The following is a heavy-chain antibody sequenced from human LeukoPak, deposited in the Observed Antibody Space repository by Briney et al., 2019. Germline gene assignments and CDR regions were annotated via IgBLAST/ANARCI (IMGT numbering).Heavy chain of an antibody. J-gene: IGHJ4*02. CDR2: VRSDGSNI. CDR1: GFTFSSFG. D-gene: IGHD4-17*01. CDR3: AKDMLVTTLDY. Sequence: GGSLRLSCAASGFTFSSFGMNWVRQAPGKGLEWVAFVRSDGSNIYYADSVKGRFTISRDNSKNTLYLQMNSLRAEDTAVYYCAKDMLVTTLDYWGQGTLVTVSS. V-gene: IGHV3-30*02.